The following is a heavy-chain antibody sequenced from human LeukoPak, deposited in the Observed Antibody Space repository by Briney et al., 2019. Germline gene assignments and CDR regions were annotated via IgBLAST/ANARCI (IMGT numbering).Heavy chain of an antibody. CDR3: ARDLGYSYGLDFDY. V-gene: IGHV4-59*01. Sequence: SETLSLTCTVSGGSISSYYWSWIRQPPGKGLEWIGYIYYSGSTNYNPSLKSRVTISVDTSKNQFSLKLSSVTAADTAVYYCARDLGYSYGLDFDYWGQGTLVTVSS. CDR1: GGSISSYY. D-gene: IGHD5-18*01. CDR2: IYYSGST. J-gene: IGHJ4*02.